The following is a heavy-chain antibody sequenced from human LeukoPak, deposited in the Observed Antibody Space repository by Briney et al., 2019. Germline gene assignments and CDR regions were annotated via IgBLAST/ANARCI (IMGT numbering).Heavy chain of an antibody. J-gene: IGHJ1*01. CDR1: GGSISSGTYY. CDR2: IYYSGST. V-gene: IGHV4-39*07. D-gene: IGHD4-17*01. CDR3: ARGGYGDYAEYFQH. Sequence: SETLSLTCTVSGGSISSGTYYWGWIRQPPGKGLEWIGSIYYSGSTYYNPSLKSRVTISVDTSKNQFSLKLSSVTAADTAVYYCARGGYGDYAEYFQHWGQGTLVTVSS.